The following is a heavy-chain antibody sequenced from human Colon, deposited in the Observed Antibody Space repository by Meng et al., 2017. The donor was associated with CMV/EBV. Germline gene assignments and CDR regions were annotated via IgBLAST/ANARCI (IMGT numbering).Heavy chain of an antibody. CDR3: ARAYYYDGSSFDY. CDR2: IYDSGST. V-gene: IGHV4-30-4*01. J-gene: IGHJ4*02. CDR1: GDSINSSNYF. D-gene: IGHD3-22*01. Sequence: VSGDSINSSNYFCSWIRQPPGKGLDWIGYIYDSGSTYYNPSLKSRVFISLGTSKNQFSLRLNSVTAADTAVYYCARAYYYDGSSFDYWGQGTLVTVSS.